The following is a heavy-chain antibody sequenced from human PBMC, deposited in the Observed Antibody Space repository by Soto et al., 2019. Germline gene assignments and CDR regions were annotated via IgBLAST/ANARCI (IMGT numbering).Heavy chain of an antibody. CDR3: ARDKAYYGSGIRVGAALSGFDY. D-gene: IGHD3-10*01. CDR1: GYTFTSYG. J-gene: IGHJ4*02. V-gene: IGHV1-18*01. Sequence: QVQLVQSGAEVKKPGASVKVSCKASGYTFTSYGISWVRQAPGQGLEWRGWISAYNGNTNYAQKLQGRVTMTTDTSTSTAYMEQRSLRSDDTAVYYCARDKAYYGSGIRVGAALSGFDYWGQGTLVTVSS. CDR2: ISAYNGNT.